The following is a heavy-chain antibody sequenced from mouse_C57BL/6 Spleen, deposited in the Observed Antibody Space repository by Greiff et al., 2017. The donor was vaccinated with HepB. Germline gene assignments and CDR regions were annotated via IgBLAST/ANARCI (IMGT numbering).Heavy chain of an antibody. CDR2: IDPEDGDT. J-gene: IGHJ2*01. CDR1: GFNIKDYY. V-gene: IGHV14-1*01. CDR3: TTVGYYGSSYPFDY. D-gene: IGHD1-1*01. Sequence: VQLQQSGAELVRPGASVKLSCTASGFNIKDYYMHWVKQRPEQGLERIGRIDPEDGDTEYAPKFQGKATMTADTSSNTAYLQLSSLTSEDTAVYYCTTVGYYGSSYPFDYWGQGTTLTVSS.